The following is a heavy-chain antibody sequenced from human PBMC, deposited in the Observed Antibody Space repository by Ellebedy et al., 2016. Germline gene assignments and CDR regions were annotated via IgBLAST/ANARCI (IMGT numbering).Heavy chain of an antibody. CDR2: IKSQADGGTT. J-gene: IGHJ4*02. V-gene: IGHV3-15*01. Sequence: GESLKISXEASGFTFKNAWMNWVRQAPGKGLEWVGRIKSQADGGTTDYAGPMKGRFIISRDDSKTTVYLHMNSLISDDTAVYYCSTLGNYGGNIPFDFWGQGSLVTVSS. D-gene: IGHD4-23*01. CDR1: GFTFKNAW. CDR3: STLGNYGGNIPFDF.